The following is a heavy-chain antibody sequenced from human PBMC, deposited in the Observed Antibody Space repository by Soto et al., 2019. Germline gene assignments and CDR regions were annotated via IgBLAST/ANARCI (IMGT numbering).Heavy chain of an antibody. CDR1: GGSISSYY. CDR2: IDTSGTT. V-gene: IGHV4-4*07. J-gene: IGHJ6*02. Sequence: SETLSLTCTVSGGSISSYYVSWIRQSAGKGLEWIGRIDTSGTTNYNPSLKSRVTMSVDASKNHFSLNLSSVTAADTAVYYCARGPRGYVYYHGMDVWGQGTTVTVS. D-gene: IGHD3-10*01. CDR3: ARGPRGYVYYHGMDV.